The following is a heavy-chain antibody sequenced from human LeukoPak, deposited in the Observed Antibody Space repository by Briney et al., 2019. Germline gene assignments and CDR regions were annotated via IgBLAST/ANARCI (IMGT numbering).Heavy chain of an antibody. CDR2: IGTAGDT. V-gene: IGHV3-13*01. J-gene: IGHJ4*02. D-gene: IGHD2-21*01. Sequence: GGCLRLSCAASGFTFSSYDMHCGRQATGKGREWVSGIGTAGDTHYPGSVKGRFTISREHAKNSLYLQMNSLRAGDTAVYYCARGAYVGDYFDYWGQGPLVPVSS. CDR3: ARGAYVGDYFDY. CDR1: GFTFSSYD.